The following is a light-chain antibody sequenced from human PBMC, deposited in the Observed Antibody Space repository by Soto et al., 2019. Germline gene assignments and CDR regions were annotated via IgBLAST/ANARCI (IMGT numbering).Light chain of an antibody. CDR2: GAS. V-gene: IGKV3-20*01. Sequence: EIVLTQSPGTLSLSPGERATLSCRASQSVSSSYLAWYQQKPGQAPRLLIYGASSRATGIPDRFSGSGSGIDFTLTISRLEPEDFAVYYCQQYGSSPQWTFGQGTKVEIK. CDR1: QSVSSSY. J-gene: IGKJ1*01. CDR3: QQYGSSPQWT.